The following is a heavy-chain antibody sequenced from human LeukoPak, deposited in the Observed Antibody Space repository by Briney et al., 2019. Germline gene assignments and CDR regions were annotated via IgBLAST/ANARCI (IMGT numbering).Heavy chain of an antibody. CDR3: ARGEVLAGYFDY. J-gene: IGHJ4*02. Sequence: SETLSLTCAVYGGSFSVYYWSWIRQPPGKGLEWIGEINHSGSTNYNPSLKSRVTISVDRSKNQFSLKLSSVTAADTAVYYCARGEVLAGYFDYWGQGTLVTVSS. D-gene: IGHD2-8*02. V-gene: IGHV4-34*01. CDR1: GGSFSVYY. CDR2: INHSGST.